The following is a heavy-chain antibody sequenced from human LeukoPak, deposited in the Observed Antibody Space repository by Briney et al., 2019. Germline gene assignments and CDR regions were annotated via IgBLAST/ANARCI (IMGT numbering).Heavy chain of an antibody. CDR3: ARIPNNIMTPDY. V-gene: IGHV4-59*01. Sequence: PSETLSLTCTVSGASITSYYWSWIRQPPGKGLEWIGYIYYSGSTNYNPSLKSRVTISVDTSKNQFSLKLSSVTAADTAVYYCARIPNNIMTPDYWGQGTLVTVSS. D-gene: IGHD1-14*01. CDR2: IYYSGST. J-gene: IGHJ4*02. CDR1: GASITSYY.